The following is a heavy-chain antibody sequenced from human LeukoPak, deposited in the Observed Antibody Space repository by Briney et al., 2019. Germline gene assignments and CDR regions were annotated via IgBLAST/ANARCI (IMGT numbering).Heavy chain of an antibody. D-gene: IGHD4-17*01. CDR3: ARYHTVTTLTVLFFPNWFDP. Sequence: GGSLRLSCAASGFTFSSYWMSWVRQAPGKGLEWVANIKQDGSEKYYVDSVKGRFTISRDNAKNSLYLQMNSLRAEDTAVYYCARYHTVTTLTVLFFPNWFDPWGQGTLVTVSS. J-gene: IGHJ5*02. CDR2: IKQDGSEK. CDR1: GFTFSSYW. V-gene: IGHV3-7*03.